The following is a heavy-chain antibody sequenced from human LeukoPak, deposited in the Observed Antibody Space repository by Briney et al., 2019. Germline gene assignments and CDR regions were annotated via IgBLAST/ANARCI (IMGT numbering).Heavy chain of an antibody. CDR3: VRQMVTYDAFDI. D-gene: IGHD5-18*01. J-gene: IGHJ3*02. V-gene: IGHV4-30-4*01. Sequence: SETLSLTCTVSGGSLSSGDYYWSWIRQPPGTGLEWIGYIYYSGSTFYNPSLKSRVTLSVDTSKNRFSLKLSSVTAADTAVYYCVRQMVTYDAFDIWGQGTMVTVSS. CDR2: IYYSGST. CDR1: GGSLSSGDYY.